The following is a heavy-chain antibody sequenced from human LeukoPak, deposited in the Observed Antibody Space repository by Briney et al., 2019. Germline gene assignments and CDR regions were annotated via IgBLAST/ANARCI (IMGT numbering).Heavy chain of an antibody. J-gene: IGHJ4*02. Sequence: ASVTVSFTASGYTFSGYYMHWVRQAPGQGHEWMGWISPKSGDTNYAQNFQGRVTMTRDTSISTAYMELSRLTSDDTAVYYCARGRDKTTSPAIDYWGQGTLVTVSS. CDR3: ARGRDKTTSPAIDY. CDR2: ISPKSGDT. CDR1: GYTFSGYY. D-gene: IGHD2-2*01. V-gene: IGHV1-2*02.